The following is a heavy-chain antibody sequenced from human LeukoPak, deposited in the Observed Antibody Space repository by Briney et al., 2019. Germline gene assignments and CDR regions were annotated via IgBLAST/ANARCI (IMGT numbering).Heavy chain of an antibody. J-gene: IGHJ4*02. CDR3: ARESGRYYEIFDY. CDR1: GGSISSSSYY. Sequence: SETLSINCTVSGGSISSSSYYWGWVRQPPGKGLEWIGSIYYSGSTYYNPSLKSRVTISVDTSKNQFSLKVSSVTAADTAVYYCARESGRYYEIFDYWGQGTLVTVSS. D-gene: IGHD1-26*01. V-gene: IGHV4-39*07. CDR2: IYYSGST.